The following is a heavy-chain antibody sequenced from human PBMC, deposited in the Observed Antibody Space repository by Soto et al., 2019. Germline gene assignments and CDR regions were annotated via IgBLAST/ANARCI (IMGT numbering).Heavy chain of an antibody. Sequence: SETLSLTCTVSGGSISSSSYYWGWIRQPPGKGLEWIGSIYYSGSTYYNPSLKSRVTISVDTSKNQFSLKLSSVTAADTAVYYCARQRAVAGTTPIDYWGQGTLVTVSS. CDR2: IYYSGST. CDR3: ARQRAVAGTTPIDY. CDR1: GGSISSSSYY. V-gene: IGHV4-39*01. D-gene: IGHD6-19*01. J-gene: IGHJ4*02.